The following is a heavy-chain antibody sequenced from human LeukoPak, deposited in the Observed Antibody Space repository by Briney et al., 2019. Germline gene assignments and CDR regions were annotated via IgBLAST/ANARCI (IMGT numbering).Heavy chain of an antibody. CDR2: MNPDSTNT. Sequence: ASVTVSCKASGYTFASYDINWVRQAPGQGLEWMGWMNPDSTNTGYAQKFQGRVTMTRDTSMSTAYMELSSLTSEDTAVYYCARVPSLGYCSGGSCYRFDHWGQGTLVAASS. V-gene: IGHV1-8*01. J-gene: IGHJ4*02. CDR1: GYTFASYD. D-gene: IGHD2-15*01. CDR3: ARVPSLGYCSGGSCYRFDH.